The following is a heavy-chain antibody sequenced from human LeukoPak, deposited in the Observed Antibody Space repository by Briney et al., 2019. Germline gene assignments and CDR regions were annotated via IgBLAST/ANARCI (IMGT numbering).Heavy chain of an antibody. CDR1: GESFSTYY. CDR2: INHSGGT. V-gene: IGHV4-34*01. J-gene: IGHJ4*02. CDR3: ARRVTTGVGLDY. D-gene: IGHD4-17*01. Sequence: SETLSLTCAVYGESFSTYYWNWIRQPPGKGLEWIGEINHSGGTNYKPSLKSRVTISVDTSKNHFSLKLTSVTAADTAVYYCARRVTTGVGLDYWGQGTLVTVSS.